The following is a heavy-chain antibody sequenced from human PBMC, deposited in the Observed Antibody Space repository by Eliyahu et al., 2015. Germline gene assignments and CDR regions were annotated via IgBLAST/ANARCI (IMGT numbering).Heavy chain of an antibody. V-gene: IGHV3-7*04. Sequence: EVRLVESGGGLVQPGGSLRLSCAASGXTLSDFWMSWVRQAPGKGPEWVANINKDGSEKYYVDSVKGRFTISRDNAKNSVYLQLDSLRVEDTAVYYCVRDRKWEPYFELWGQGTLVTVSS. D-gene: IGHD1-26*01. CDR2: INKDGSEK. J-gene: IGHJ4*02. CDR3: VRDRKWEPYFEL. CDR1: GXTLSDFW.